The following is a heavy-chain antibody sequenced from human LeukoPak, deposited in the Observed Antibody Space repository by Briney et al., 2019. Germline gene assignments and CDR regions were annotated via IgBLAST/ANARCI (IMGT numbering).Heavy chain of an antibody. D-gene: IGHD1-1*01. CDR1: GYTFTDYY. V-gene: IGHV1-2*02. Sequence: ASVKVSCKASGYTFTDYYIHWVRQAPGQGLEWMGWINPKTGGTNYAQKFQGRVTMTRDTSISTAYMELSSLRSDDTAVFYCTILNSDRVWGQGTLVTVSS. CDR3: TILNSDRV. CDR2: INPKTGGT. J-gene: IGHJ4*02.